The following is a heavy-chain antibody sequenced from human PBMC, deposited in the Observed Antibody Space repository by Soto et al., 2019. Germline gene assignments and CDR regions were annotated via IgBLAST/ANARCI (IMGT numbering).Heavy chain of an antibody. Sequence: QVQLVQSGAEVKKPGASVKVSCKASGYTFTSYGISWVRQAPGQGLEWMGWISAYNGNKKYAQKLQGRVSMTTDTSTSTGYMELRSLRYDDTAVYSCARYLGQQLFYYWGQGTLVTVSS. V-gene: IGHV1-18*01. J-gene: IGHJ4*02. CDR3: ARYLGQQLFYY. CDR1: GYTFTSYG. D-gene: IGHD6-13*01. CDR2: ISAYNGNK.